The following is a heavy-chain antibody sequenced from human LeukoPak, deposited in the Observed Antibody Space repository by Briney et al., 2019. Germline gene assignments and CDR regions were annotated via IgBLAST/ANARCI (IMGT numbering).Heavy chain of an antibody. D-gene: IGHD2-2*01. CDR2: IKPNSGGT. CDR1: GYTFTGYY. CDR3: ARDRHFLQYDFDY. J-gene: IGHJ4*02. V-gene: IGHV1-2*02. Sequence: GASVKVSCKASGYTFTGYYMHWVRQAPGHGLEWMGWIKPNSGGTNYAQKFQGRVTMTRDTSISTAYLELSRLRSDDTAVYFCARDRHFLQYDFDYWGQGTLVTVSS.